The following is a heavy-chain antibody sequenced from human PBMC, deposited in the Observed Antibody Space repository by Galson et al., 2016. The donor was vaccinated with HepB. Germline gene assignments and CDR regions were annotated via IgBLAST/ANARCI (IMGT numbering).Heavy chain of an antibody. D-gene: IGHD3-9*01. CDR3: ARVAVAGYFFDD. J-gene: IGHJ4*02. Sequence: SLRLSCAASGFIFSSYGMHWVRQAPGKGLEWVAVIWDDENNKYYADSVKGRFTISRDKSKNTLYLQMNSLRAEDTAVYYCARVAVAGYFFDDWGQGTLVTVSS. CDR1: GFIFSSYG. CDR2: IWDDENNK. V-gene: IGHV3-33*01.